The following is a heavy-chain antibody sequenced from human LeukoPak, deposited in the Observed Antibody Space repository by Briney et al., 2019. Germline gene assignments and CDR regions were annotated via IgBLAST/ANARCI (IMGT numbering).Heavy chain of an antibody. CDR1: GFTFSSYS. Sequence: GGSLRLSCAASGFTFSSYSMNWVRQAPGKGLEWVSSISSSSSYIYYADSVKGRFTISRDNAKNSLYLQMNSLRAEDTAVYYCAREVTLGLVYYYYYGMDVWDKGTTVTVSS. CDR3: AREVTLGLVYYYYYGMDV. CDR2: ISSSSSYI. V-gene: IGHV3-21*01. J-gene: IGHJ6*04. D-gene: IGHD6-19*01.